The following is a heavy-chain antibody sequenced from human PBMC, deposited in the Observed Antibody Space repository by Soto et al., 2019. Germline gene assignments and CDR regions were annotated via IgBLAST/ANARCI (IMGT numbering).Heavy chain of an antibody. D-gene: IGHD3-22*01. J-gene: IGHJ4*02. CDR1: GYTFTSYA. CDR2: ISAYNGNT. V-gene: IGHV1-18*01. CDR3: ARDQIVIFDD. Sequence: ASVKVSCKASGYTFTSYAMHWVRQAPGQGLEWMGWISAYNGNTNYAQKLQGRVTMTTDTSTSTAYMELRSLRSDDTAVYYCARDQIVIFDDWGQGTLVTVSS.